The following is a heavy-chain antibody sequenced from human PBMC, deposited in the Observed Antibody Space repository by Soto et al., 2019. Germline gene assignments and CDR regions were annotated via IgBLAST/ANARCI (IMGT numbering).Heavy chain of an antibody. CDR3: ARGKSIMIFGVVISNYDFVI. CDR1: GYTFTSYD. J-gene: IGHJ3*02. V-gene: IGHV1-8*01. D-gene: IGHD3-3*01. CDR2: MNPNSGNT. Sequence: ASVKVSCKASGYTFTSYDINWVRQATGQGLEWMGWMNPNSGNTGYAQKFQGRVTMTRNTSISTAYMELSSLRSEDTAVYYCARGKSIMIFGVVISNYDFVIWGEGIMVTVPS.